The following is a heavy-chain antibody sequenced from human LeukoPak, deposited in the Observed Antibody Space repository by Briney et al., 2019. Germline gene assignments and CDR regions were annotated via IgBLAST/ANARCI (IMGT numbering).Heavy chain of an antibody. CDR1: GFTFSSYA. CDR2: ISGSGGST. J-gene: IGHJ4*02. D-gene: IGHD2-2*01. V-gene: IGHV3-23*01. Sequence: GGSLRLSCAASGFTFSSYAMSWVRQAPGKGLEWVSAISGSGGSTYYADSVKGRFTISRDNSKNTLYLQMNSLRAEDTAVYYCAKNLLRVVVPAAIGVWGQGTLVTVSS. CDR3: AKNLLRVVVPAAIGV.